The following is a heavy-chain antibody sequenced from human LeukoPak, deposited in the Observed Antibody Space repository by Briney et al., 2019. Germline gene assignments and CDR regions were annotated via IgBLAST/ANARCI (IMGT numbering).Heavy chain of an antibody. CDR3: AKDAYGSGSYI. V-gene: IGHV3-53*01. D-gene: IGHD3-10*01. Sequence: GGSLRLSCAASGFTVSSNYMTWVRQAPGKGLEWVSVIYKNAITYHADTVKGRFTISRDDSKNTLYLQMNSLRDEDTAVYYCAKDAYGSGSYIWGQGTLVTVSS. J-gene: IGHJ4*02. CDR2: IYKNAIT. CDR1: GFTVSSNY.